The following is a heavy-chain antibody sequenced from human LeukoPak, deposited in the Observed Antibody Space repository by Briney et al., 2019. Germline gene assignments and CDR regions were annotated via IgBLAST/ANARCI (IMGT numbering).Heavy chain of an antibody. CDR1: GFTFSDYY. CDR3: AREMYYYDSSGWDY. J-gene: IGHJ4*02. Sequence: AGSLRLSCAASGFTFSDYYMSWIRPAPGKGLEWGSYIISSGSTICYADSVKGRFTHSSDNAKNLLYLEMTGLRAEDTAVYYCAREMYYYDSSGWDYWGQGTLVTVSS. D-gene: IGHD3-22*01. CDR2: IISSGSTI. V-gene: IGHV3-11*01.